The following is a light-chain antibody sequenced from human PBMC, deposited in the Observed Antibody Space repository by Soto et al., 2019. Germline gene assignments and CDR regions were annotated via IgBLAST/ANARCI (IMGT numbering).Light chain of an antibody. CDR2: DAS. J-gene: IGKJ1*01. CDR1: QSISSK. CDR3: QQYNNWLRWT. V-gene: IGKV3-15*01. Sequence: EIVMTQSPATLSVSPGERATLSCRASQSISSKLAWYQQKPGQGPRLLIYDASTRATGIPARFSGSGSGTDFTLTISSLQYEDFAVYYCQQYNNWLRWTFGQGTKVEIK.